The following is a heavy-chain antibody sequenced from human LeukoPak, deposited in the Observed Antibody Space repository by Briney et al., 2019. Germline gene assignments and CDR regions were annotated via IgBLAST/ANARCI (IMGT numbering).Heavy chain of an antibody. CDR3: AGVHVGVLINYYYYYMDV. J-gene: IGHJ6*03. V-gene: IGHV4-38-2*02. Sequence: SETLCLTCSVSGYSITIDLCWGWIRQPLGKGLEWIGRASHIGSTYLNPSLKSRVTISVDTFDNQFSLKLTSVTAADAAVYYCAGVHVGVLINYYYYYMDVWGKGTPVPVSS. CDR2: ASHIGST. CDR1: GYSITIDLC. D-gene: IGHD3-3*01.